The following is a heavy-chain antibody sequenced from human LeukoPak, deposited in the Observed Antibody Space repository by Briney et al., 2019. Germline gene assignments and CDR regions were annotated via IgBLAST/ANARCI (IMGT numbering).Heavy chain of an antibody. CDR2: IIPIFGTA. V-gene: IGHV1-69*05. J-gene: IGHJ4*02. CDR3: ARGGGRFLEWLLYL. D-gene: IGHD3-3*01. CDR1: GGTFSSYA. Sequence: ASVKVSCKASGGTFSSYAISLVRQAPGQGLEWMGGIIPIFGTANYAQKFQGRVTITTDESTSTAYMELSSLRSEDTAVYYCARGGGRFLEWLLYLWGQGTLVTVSS.